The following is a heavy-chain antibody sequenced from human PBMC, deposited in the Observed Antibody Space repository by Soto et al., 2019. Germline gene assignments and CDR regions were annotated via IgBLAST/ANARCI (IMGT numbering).Heavy chain of an antibody. V-gene: IGHV3-23*01. Sequence: EVQLLGSGGGLVHPGGSLRLSCAASGFAFRNYGMSWVRQAPGKGLKWVSTISGSGGSTYYADSVKGRFTISRDESNNTLYLQMNSLRAEDTAIYYSAKDTFDVPPRFAYWGQGTLVTVPS. J-gene: IGHJ4*02. CDR2: ISGSGGST. CDR3: AKDTFDVPPRFAY. CDR1: GFAFRNYG. D-gene: IGHD3-9*01.